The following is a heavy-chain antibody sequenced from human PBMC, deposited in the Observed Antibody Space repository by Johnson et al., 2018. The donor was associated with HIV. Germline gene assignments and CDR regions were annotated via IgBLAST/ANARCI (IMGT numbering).Heavy chain of an antibody. V-gene: IGHV3-30*04. Sequence: QVQLVESGGGVIQPGGSLRLSCAASGFTFNTYAMYWVRQAPGKGLEWVAIISYDGGNKYCADSVKGRLTISRDNSKNTLYLQMNSLRAEDTAVYYCAKEGITMEVDIWGQGTMVTVSS. CDR3: AKEGITMEVDI. CDR2: ISYDGGNK. D-gene: IGHD3-10*01. CDR1: GFTFNTYA. J-gene: IGHJ3*02.